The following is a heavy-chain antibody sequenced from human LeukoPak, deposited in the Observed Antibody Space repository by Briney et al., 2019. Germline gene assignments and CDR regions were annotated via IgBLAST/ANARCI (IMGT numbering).Heavy chain of an antibody. D-gene: IGHD3-10*01. Sequence: GASVKVSCKASGYTFTSHGISWVRQAPGQGLEWMGWISTYNGNTNYAENLQGRVTMTTDTSTSTAYMELRSLRSGDTAVYYCARKVITMVRGVTTKIFDYWGQGTLVTVSS. CDR3: ARKVITMVRGVTTKIFDY. CDR2: ISTYNGNT. V-gene: IGHV1-18*01. CDR1: GYTFTSHG. J-gene: IGHJ4*02.